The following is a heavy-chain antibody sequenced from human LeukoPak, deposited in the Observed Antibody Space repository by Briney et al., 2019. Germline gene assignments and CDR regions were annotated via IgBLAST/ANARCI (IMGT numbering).Heavy chain of an antibody. J-gene: IGHJ6*03. CDR2: FDPEDGET. CDR1: GYTLTELS. D-gene: IGHD6-6*01. Sequence: GASVKVSCKVSGYTLTELSMHWVRQAPGKGLEWMGGFDPEDGETIYAQKFQGRVTMTEDTSTDTAYMELSSLRSEDTAIYYCARADGSSSIDYYHLDVWGKGTTVTVSS. V-gene: IGHV1-24*01. CDR3: ARADGSSSIDYYHLDV.